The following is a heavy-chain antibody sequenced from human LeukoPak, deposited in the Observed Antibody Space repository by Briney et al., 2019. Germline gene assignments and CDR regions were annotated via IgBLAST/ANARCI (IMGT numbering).Heavy chain of an antibody. J-gene: IGHJ2*01. V-gene: IGHV3-23*01. CDR2: ISGSGGIT. Sequence: GGSLRLSCAASGFTFSSYAMIWVRQAPGKGLEWVSAISGSGGITYYADSVKGRFTISRDNSKNTLYVQMSSLRADDTAVYYCAKEMATIGLHFDLWGRGTLVTVSS. D-gene: IGHD5-24*01. CDR3: AKEMATIGLHFDL. CDR1: GFTFSSYA.